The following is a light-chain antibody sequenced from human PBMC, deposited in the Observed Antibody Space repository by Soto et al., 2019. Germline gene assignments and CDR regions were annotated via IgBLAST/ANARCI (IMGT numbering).Light chain of an antibody. J-gene: IGKJ3*01. V-gene: IGKV1-39*01. CDR2: AAS. CDR1: QNIVGY. CDR3: QQSYTPPFT. Sequence: DIQMTQSPSSLSASVGDRVTISCRASQNIVGYLNWYQQTPGKAPKLLVYAASSWRSGVPSRFSGSGSGTDFNFTISSLQPEDFGTYYCQQSYTPPFTFGPGTQVD.